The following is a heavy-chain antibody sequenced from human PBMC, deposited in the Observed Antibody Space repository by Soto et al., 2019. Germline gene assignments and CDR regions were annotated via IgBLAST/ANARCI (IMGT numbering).Heavy chain of an antibody. CDR3: ARDLAAADY. Sequence: QVQLVQSGAEVKKPGASVKVSCKASGYTFTNYYIHWVRQAPGQGREWMGIINPTGGSTNYAQKFQRRVTLTMDTSTSTVYMELSSLRFEDTAVYYCARDLAAADYWGQGTLVTVSS. V-gene: IGHV1-46*01. CDR2: INPTGGST. D-gene: IGHD6-13*01. CDR1: GYTFTNYY. J-gene: IGHJ4*02.